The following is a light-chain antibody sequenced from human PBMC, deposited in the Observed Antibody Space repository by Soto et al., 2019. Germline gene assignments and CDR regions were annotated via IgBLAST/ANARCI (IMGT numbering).Light chain of an antibody. CDR2: EVS. Sequence: QSVLTQPPSASGSPGQSVTISCTGTSSDVGSYNYVSWYQQHPGKAPKHIIYEVSKRPSGVPDRFSGSKSDNTASLTVYGIQGEDEADYYCSSYAGSNNLVVFGGGTKLAVL. V-gene: IGLV2-8*01. J-gene: IGLJ2*01. CDR1: SSDVGSYNY. CDR3: SSYAGSNNLVV.